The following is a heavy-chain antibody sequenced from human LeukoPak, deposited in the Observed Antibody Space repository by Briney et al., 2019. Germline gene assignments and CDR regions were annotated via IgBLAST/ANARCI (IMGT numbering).Heavy chain of an antibody. V-gene: IGHV3-48*01. CDR3: ARDYKYALDN. J-gene: IGHJ4*02. Sequence: GGSLRLSCAASGFTFSAYSMNWVRQAPGKGLEWISYIGISSGNTKYADSVKGRFTISGDKAKNSLYLQMNSLRVEDTAVYYCARDYKYALDNWGQGTLVTVSS. D-gene: IGHD5-24*01. CDR2: IGISSGNT. CDR1: GFTFSAYS.